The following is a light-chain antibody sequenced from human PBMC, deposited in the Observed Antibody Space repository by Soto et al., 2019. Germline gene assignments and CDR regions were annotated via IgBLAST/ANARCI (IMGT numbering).Light chain of an antibody. J-gene: IGKJ4*01. CDR2: AAS. CDR1: QGIGSW. Sequence: DIQMTQSPSSVSASVGDRVTITCRACQGIGSWLAWYQQKPGKAPKLLIYAASSLQSGVPSRFSGSGSGTDFTLTISRLQPEDFAIYYCQHANTFPVTFGGGTKVEIK. CDR3: QHANTFPVT. V-gene: IGKV1-12*01.